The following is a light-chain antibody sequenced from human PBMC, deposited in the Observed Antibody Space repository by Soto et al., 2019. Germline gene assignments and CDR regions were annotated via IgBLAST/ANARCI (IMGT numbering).Light chain of an antibody. Sequence: QSVLTQPPSASGTPGQRVTSSCSGSSSNIGSNPVNWYQQLPGTAPKLLIYSNNQRPSGVPDRFSGSKSGTSASLAISGLQSEDEADYYCAAWDDSLNGYVFGTGTQLTVL. CDR3: AAWDDSLNGYV. J-gene: IGLJ1*01. CDR1: SSNIGSNP. V-gene: IGLV1-44*01. CDR2: SNN.